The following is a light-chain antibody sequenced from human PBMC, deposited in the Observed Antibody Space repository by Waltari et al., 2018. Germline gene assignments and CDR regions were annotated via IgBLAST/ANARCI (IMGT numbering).Light chain of an antibody. CDR3: EQYNSYVWT. V-gene: IGKV1-5*03. J-gene: IGKJ1*01. CDR2: KAS. Sequence: IQMTQSPSTLSASVGDKVTVTCRASQSISVWVAWYQQKTGKAPKVLLYKASTLSRGVPSGFSGSGSGTEVTRTISSLQPDDFATYYCEQYNSYVWTFDHGTKVEI. CDR1: QSISVW.